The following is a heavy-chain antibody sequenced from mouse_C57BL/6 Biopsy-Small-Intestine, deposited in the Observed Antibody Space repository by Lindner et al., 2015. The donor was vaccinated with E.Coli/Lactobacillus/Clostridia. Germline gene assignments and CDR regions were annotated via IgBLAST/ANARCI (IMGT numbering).Heavy chain of an antibody. J-gene: IGHJ3*01. CDR3: ARRDYKNSWFAY. CDR1: GYTFTDYW. D-gene: IGHD2-12*01. Sequence: VQLQESGGELVRPGTSVKMSCKASGYTFTDYWIGWTKQRPGHGLEWIGDIYPGGGLTNFNEKFKDKATLTADKSSNTAYMHFSSLTSEDSAIYYCARRDYKNSWFAYWGQGTLVTVSA. V-gene: IGHV1-63*01. CDR2: IYPGGGLT.